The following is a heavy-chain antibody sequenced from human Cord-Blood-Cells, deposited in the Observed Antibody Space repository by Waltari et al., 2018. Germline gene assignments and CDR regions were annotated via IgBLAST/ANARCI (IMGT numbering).Heavy chain of an antibody. CDR1: GGSFSGYY. CDR3: ARAPCSSSSDY. J-gene: IGHJ4*02. Sequence: QVQLQQWGAGLLKPSETLSLTCAVYGGSFSGYYWSWIRQPPGKGLEWIGEINHSGSTNYNPSVKSRVTISVNTSKNQFSLKRSSVTAADAAVYYCARAPCSSSSDYWGQGTLVTVSS. D-gene: IGHD6-6*01. CDR2: INHSGST. V-gene: IGHV4-34*01.